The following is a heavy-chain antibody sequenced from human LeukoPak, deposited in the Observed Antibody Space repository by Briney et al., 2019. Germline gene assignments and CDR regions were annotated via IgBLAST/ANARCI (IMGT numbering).Heavy chain of an antibody. Sequence: SETLSLTCAVYGGSFSGYYWSWIRQPPGKGLEWIGEINHSGSTNYNPSLKSRVTISVDTSKNQFSLKLSSVTAADTAVHYCTRQIVGAIANDYWGQGTLVTVSS. J-gene: IGHJ4*02. CDR3: TRQIVGAIANDY. CDR2: INHSGST. V-gene: IGHV4-34*01. D-gene: IGHD1-26*01. CDR1: GGSFSGYY.